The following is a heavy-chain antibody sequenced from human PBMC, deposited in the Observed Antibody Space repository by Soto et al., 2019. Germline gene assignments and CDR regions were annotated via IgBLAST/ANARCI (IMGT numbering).Heavy chain of an antibody. Sequence: QVQLQESGPGLVKPSQTLSLTCTVAGGSISSGDYYWSWIRQPPGKGLEWMGYIYYSGSTYYNPSLKSRVTISVDTSKNQFSLKLSSVTAADTAVYYCASEGANSISLDYWGQGTLVTVSS. D-gene: IGHD1-26*01. CDR2: IYYSGST. CDR3: ASEGANSISLDY. CDR1: GGSISSGDYY. J-gene: IGHJ4*02. V-gene: IGHV4-30-4*01.